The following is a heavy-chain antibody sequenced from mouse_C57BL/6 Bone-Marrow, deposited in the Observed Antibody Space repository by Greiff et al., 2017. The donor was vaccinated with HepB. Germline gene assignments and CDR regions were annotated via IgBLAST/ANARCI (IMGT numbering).Heavy chain of an antibody. V-gene: IGHV1-69*01. Sequence: VQLQQSGAELVMPGASVKLSCKASGYTFTSYWMHWVKQRPGQGLEWIGEIDPSDSYTNYNQKFKGKSTLTVDKSSSTAYMQLSSLTSEDSAVYYCARSGPAWFAYWGQGTLVTVSA. D-gene: IGHD3-1*01. J-gene: IGHJ3*01. CDR3: ARSGPAWFAY. CDR1: GYTFTSYW. CDR2: IDPSDSYT.